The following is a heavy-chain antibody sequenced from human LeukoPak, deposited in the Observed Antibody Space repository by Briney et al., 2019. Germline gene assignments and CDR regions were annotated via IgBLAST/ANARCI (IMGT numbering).Heavy chain of an antibody. CDR3: ASKGGSSGYYDNWFDP. Sequence: GGTLRLSCAASGFTFSSYGMSWVRQAPGKGLEWVSAISGSGGSTYYADSVKGRFTISRDNSKNTPYLQMNSLRAEDTAVYYCASKGGSSGYYDNWFDPWGQGTLVTVSS. CDR1: GFTFSSYG. V-gene: IGHV3-23*01. CDR2: ISGSGGST. D-gene: IGHD3-22*01. J-gene: IGHJ5*02.